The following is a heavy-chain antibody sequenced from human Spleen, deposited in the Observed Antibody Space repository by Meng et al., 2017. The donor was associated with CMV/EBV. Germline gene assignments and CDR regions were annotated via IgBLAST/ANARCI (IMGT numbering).Heavy chain of an antibody. CDR3: ARDRQVLTETACFDY. CDR1: GFTLSDYY. Sequence: SGFTLSDYYMSWMRQDPGKGLEWVSYISSSGSTIYYADSVKGRFTVSRDNAKKSLYLQMNSLRADDTAVYYCARDRQVLTETACFDYWGQGTLVTVSS. J-gene: IGHJ4*02. CDR2: ISSSGSTI. D-gene: IGHD2/OR15-2a*01. V-gene: IGHV3-11*04.